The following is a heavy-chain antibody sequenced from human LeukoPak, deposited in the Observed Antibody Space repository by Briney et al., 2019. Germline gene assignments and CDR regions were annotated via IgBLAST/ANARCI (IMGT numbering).Heavy chain of an antibody. Sequence: ASVKVSFKPSGYTFTNYYIHWVGQAPGQGPEWVGWINPASAGAAFAPKFQGRVSMTWDSSITTAFMDLTSLRSNDTAIYYCARQLGNYYRAFDFWGQGTLVTVSS. CDR2: INPASAGA. D-gene: IGHD1-26*01. CDR3: ARQLGNYYRAFDF. V-gene: IGHV1-2*02. J-gene: IGHJ4*02. CDR1: GYTFTNYY.